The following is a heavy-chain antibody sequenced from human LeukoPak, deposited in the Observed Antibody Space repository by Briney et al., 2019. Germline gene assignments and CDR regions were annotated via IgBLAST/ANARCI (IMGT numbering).Heavy chain of an antibody. CDR1: GYTFTSFH. CDR2: IGPSGGST. CDR3: ARGRSFRGGYVSRWLDP. J-gene: IGHJ5*02. V-gene: IGHV1-46*01. Sequence: ASVNVSCTTSGYTFTSFHMHWVRQAPGQGLEWMGMIGPSGGSTTYAQNFQGRVTMTRDTSTNTFYMELSSLRFDDTAIYFCARGRSFRGGYVSRWLDPWGQGTLVTVSS. D-gene: IGHD3-10*01.